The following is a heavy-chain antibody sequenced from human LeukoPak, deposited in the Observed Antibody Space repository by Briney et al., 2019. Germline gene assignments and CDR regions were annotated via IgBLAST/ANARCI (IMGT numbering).Heavy chain of an antibody. D-gene: IGHD6-19*01. CDR3: AKDRGSSGWSLDY. J-gene: IGHJ4*02. V-gene: IGHV3-23*01. Sequence: GGSLRLSCAASGFTFSSYAMSWVRQAPGKGLEWVSGISGGGGTIHYADSVKGRFTISRDNSKHTLSLQMNSLRAEDTAVYYCAKDRGSSGWSLDYWGQGTLVTVSS. CDR1: GFTFSSYA. CDR2: ISGGGGTI.